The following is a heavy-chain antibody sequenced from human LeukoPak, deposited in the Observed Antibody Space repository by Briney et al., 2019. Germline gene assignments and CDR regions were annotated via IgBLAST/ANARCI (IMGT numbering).Heavy chain of an antibody. CDR3: AKSESSSSWNDAFDI. Sequence: GGSLRLSCAASGFTFSSYAMSWVRQAPGKGLEWVSAVSGSGGSTYYADSVKGRFTISRDNSKNTLYLQMNSLRAEDTAVYYCAKSESSSSWNDAFDIWGQGTMVTVSS. J-gene: IGHJ3*02. D-gene: IGHD6-13*01. CDR1: GFTFSSYA. V-gene: IGHV3-23*01. CDR2: VSGSGGST.